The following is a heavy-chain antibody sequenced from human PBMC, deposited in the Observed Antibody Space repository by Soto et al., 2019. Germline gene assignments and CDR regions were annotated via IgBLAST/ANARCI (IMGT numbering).Heavy chain of an antibody. D-gene: IGHD3-3*01. CDR2: IYWNDDK. CDR3: AHRQYDFWTNLDNWFDP. Sequence: QITLKESGPTLVNPTQTLTLTCTFSGFSLSTTGVGVGWIRQPPGKALEWLALIYWNDDKRYSPSLKSRLTITKDTSKKQVVLTMTNMDPVDTGTYYCAHRQYDFWTNLDNWFDPWGQGTLVTVSS. V-gene: IGHV2-5*01. J-gene: IGHJ5*02. CDR1: GFSLSTTGVG.